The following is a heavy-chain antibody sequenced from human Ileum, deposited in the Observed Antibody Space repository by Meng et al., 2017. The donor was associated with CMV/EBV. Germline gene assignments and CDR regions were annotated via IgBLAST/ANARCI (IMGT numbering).Heavy chain of an antibody. J-gene: IGHJ4*02. Sequence: GESLKISRAASGFTVSNVWMNWVRQAPGEGLEWVVRIKSDTDGGATDYAAPVKGRFSISRDDSKNTLYLQMSSLKNGDTAVYYCTTNSETYPASYWGQGALVTVSS. CDR3: TTNSETYPASY. D-gene: IGHD1-26*01. CDR1: GFTVSNVW. CDR2: IKSDTDGGAT. V-gene: IGHV3-15*01.